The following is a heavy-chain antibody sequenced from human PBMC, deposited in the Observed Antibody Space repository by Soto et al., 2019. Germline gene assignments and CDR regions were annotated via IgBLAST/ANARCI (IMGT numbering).Heavy chain of an antibody. CDR1: GGTFSSYA. V-gene: IGHV1-69*13. J-gene: IGHJ3*02. CDR2: IIPIFGTA. Sequence: ASVKVSCKASGGTFSSYAISWVRQAPGQGLEWMGGIIPIFGTANYAQKFQGRVTITADESTSTAYMELSRLRSEDTDVYYCARGELHCSSTSCYFRDAFDIWGQGTMVTV. CDR3: ARGELHCSSTSCYFRDAFDI. D-gene: IGHD2-2*01.